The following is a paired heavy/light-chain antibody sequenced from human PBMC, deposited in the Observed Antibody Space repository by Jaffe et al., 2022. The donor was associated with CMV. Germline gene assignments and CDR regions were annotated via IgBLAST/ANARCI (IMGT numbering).Light chain of an antibody. CDR3: QQYGSSSWT. V-gene: IGKV3-20*01. CDR1: QSVSSSY. J-gene: IGKJ1*01. Sequence: EIVLTQSPGTLSLSPGERATLSCRASQSVSSSYLAWYQQKPGQAPRLLIYGASSRATGIPDRFSGSGSGTDFTLTISRLEPEDFAVYYCQQYGSSSWTFGQGTKVEIK. CDR2: GAS.
Heavy chain of an antibody. Sequence: QVQLVQSGAEVKKPGASVKVSCKASGYTFTSYYMHWVRQAPGQGLEWMGIINPSGGSTSYAQKFQGRVTMTRDTSTSTVYMELSSLRSEDTAVYYCARDLAYSSGWLGYYYGMDVWGQGTTVTVSS. D-gene: IGHD6-19*01. CDR1: GYTFTSYY. CDR2: INPSGGST. V-gene: IGHV1-46*01. J-gene: IGHJ6*02. CDR3: ARDLAYSSGWLGYYYGMDV.